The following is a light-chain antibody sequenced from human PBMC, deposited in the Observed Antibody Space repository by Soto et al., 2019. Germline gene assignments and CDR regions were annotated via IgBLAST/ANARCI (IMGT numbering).Light chain of an antibody. Sequence: QSALTQPPSASGSPGQSVTISCTGTSSDVGGYNYVSWYQQYPGKAPKLMIFEVSKRPSGVPDRFSGSKSGNTASLTVSGLQPEDEADYYCSSYAGSKSYVFGSGTKVTVL. CDR2: EVS. CDR3: SSYAGSKSYV. J-gene: IGLJ1*01. CDR1: SSDVGGYNY. V-gene: IGLV2-8*01.